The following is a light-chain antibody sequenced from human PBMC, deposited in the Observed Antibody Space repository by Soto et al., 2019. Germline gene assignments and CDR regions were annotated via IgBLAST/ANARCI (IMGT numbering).Light chain of an antibody. J-gene: IGLJ2*01. CDR2: EVS. CDR3: SSYTSSSTPVL. Sequence: QSALTQPASVSGSPGQSITISCTGTISDVGGYNYVSWYQHHPGKAPKLMIYEVSNRPSGVSNRFSGSKSGNTASLTISGLQAEDEADYYCSSYTSSSTPVLFGGGTKLTVL. V-gene: IGLV2-14*01. CDR1: ISDVGGYNY.